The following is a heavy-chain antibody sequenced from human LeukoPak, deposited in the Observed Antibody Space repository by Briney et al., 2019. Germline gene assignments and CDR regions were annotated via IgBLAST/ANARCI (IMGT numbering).Heavy chain of an antibody. V-gene: IGHV3-21*04. Sequence: GGSLRLSCAASGFTFSSYSMNWVRQAPGKGLEWVSSISGSTTYIYYADSVRGRFTISRDNAKNSLYLQMNSLRAEDTAVYYCAAHPSDFWSGYWHLDYWGQGTLVTVSS. J-gene: IGHJ4*02. CDR3: AAHPSDFWSGYWHLDY. CDR2: ISGSTTYI. D-gene: IGHD3-3*01. CDR1: GFTFSSYS.